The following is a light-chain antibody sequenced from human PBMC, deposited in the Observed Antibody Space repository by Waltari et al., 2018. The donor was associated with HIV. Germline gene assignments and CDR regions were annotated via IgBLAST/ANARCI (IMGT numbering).Light chain of an antibody. V-gene: IGLV2-14*01. Sequence: QSALTQPASVSGSPGQSVTLSCTGTSSDRGGHNYLSWYQQHPGKAPKLMIYDFNNRPSGVSNRFSGSKSGNTASLTISGLQAEDEADYYCSSYTSSIPVVFGGGTKLTVL. CDR2: DFN. CDR1: SSDRGGHNY. CDR3: SSYTSSIPVV. J-gene: IGLJ2*01.